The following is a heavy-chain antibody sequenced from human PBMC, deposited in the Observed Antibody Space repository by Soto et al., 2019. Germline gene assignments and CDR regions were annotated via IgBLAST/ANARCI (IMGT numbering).Heavy chain of an antibody. V-gene: IGHV1-18*01. CDR3: ASGGYRTNFHY. CDR2: ISAYNGNT. CDR1: GYTFTSYG. D-gene: IGHD5-12*01. Sequence: ASVKVSCKASGYTFTSYGISWVRQAPGQGLEWMGWISAYNGNTNYAQKLQGRVTMTTDTSTGTAYMELRSLKSDATAVYYCASGGYRTNFHYWGQGTLVTVSS. J-gene: IGHJ4*02.